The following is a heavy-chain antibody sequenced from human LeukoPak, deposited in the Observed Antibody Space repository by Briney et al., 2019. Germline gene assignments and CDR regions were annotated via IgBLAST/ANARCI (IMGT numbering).Heavy chain of an antibody. V-gene: IGHV3-33*01. CDR1: GFTFSSYG. J-gene: IGHJ4*02. CDR2: IWYDGSNK. Sequence: GGSLRLSCAASGFTFSSYGMHWVRQALGKGLEWVAVIWYDGSNKYYADSVKGRFTISRDNSKNTLYLQMNSLRAEDTAVYYCARDATYYFDYWGQGTLVTVSS. CDR3: ARDATYYFDY.